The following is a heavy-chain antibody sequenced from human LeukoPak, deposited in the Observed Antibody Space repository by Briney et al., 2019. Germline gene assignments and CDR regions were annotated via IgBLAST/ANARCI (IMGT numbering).Heavy chain of an antibody. J-gene: IGHJ4*02. CDR3: ARSSYYYDSSGYYYLDY. CDR1: GYTFTDYY. CDR2: INPNSGGT. D-gene: IGHD3-22*01. Sequence: ASVKVSCKASGYTFTDYYMHWVRRAPGQGLEWMRWINPNSGGTNYAQKFQGRVTMTRDTSTSTAYMELSRLRSDDTAVYYCARSSYYYDSSGYYYLDYWGQGTLVTVSS. V-gene: IGHV1-2*02.